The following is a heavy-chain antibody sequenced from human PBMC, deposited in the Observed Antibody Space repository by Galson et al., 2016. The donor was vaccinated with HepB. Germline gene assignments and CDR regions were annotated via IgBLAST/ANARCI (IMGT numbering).Heavy chain of an antibody. Sequence: SVKVSCKASGYIFTRNGISWVRQAPGQGLEWLGWISTNSGSTNYAQKVQDRITMTTDTSTRTVYMELRSLTSDDTAVYYWARDADWNLDYWGQGTLITVSS. CDR2: ISTNSGST. J-gene: IGHJ4*02. CDR3: ARDADWNLDY. V-gene: IGHV1-18*01. CDR1: GYIFTRNG. D-gene: IGHD1-1*01.